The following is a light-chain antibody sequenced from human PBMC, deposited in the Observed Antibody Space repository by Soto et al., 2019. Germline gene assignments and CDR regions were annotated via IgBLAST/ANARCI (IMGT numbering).Light chain of an antibody. Sequence: EIVLTQSPGTLSLSPGERATLSCRASQSVSSIYLAWYQQKPGQAPRLLIYGASSRATGIPDRFSGSGSGTDFTLTISRLEPGDFAVYYCQQYGSSPKTFGQGTKVDVK. V-gene: IGKV3-20*01. J-gene: IGKJ1*01. CDR2: GAS. CDR1: QSVSSIY. CDR3: QQYGSSPKT.